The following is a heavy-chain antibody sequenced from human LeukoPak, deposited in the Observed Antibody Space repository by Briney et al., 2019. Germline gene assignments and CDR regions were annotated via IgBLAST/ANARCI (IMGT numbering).Heavy chain of an antibody. D-gene: IGHD5-18*01. CDR1: GFTFSSYG. J-gene: IGHJ4*02. V-gene: IGHV3-23*01. CDR3: ARDAGYGYDRFDY. CDR2: LNGGGDTT. Sequence: GGSLRLSCVASGFTFSSYGMSWVRQAPGKGLEWVSSLNGGGDTTYYADSVKGRFTISRDNAKNSLYLQMNSLRAEDTAVYYCARDAGYGYDRFDYWGQGTQVTVSS.